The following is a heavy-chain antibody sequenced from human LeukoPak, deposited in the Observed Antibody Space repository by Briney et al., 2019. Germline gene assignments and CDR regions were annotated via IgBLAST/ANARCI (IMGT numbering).Heavy chain of an antibody. D-gene: IGHD3-22*01. CDR1: GGSISSSSYY. J-gene: IGHJ4*02. V-gene: IGHV4-39*01. Sequence: SETLSLTCTVSGGSISSSSYYWGWIRQPPGKGLEWIGSIYYSGSTYYNPSLKSRVTISVDTSKNQFSLKLSSVTAADTAVYYCARVRVVITPGVFDYWGQGTLVTVSS. CDR3: ARVRVVITPGVFDY. CDR2: IYYSGST.